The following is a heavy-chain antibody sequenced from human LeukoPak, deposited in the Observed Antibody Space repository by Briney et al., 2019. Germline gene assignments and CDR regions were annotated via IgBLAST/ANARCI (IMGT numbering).Heavy chain of an antibody. CDR3: ARTYYYGSGTRYWFDP. V-gene: IGHV5-51*01. CDR1: GYSFTSYW. Sequence: GESLKISCNGSGYSFTSYWIGWVRQMPGKGLEWMGIIYPGDSDTRYSPSFQGQVTISADKSISTAYLQWSSLKASDTAMYYCARTYYYGSGTRYWFDPWGQGTLVTVSS. D-gene: IGHD3-10*01. CDR2: IYPGDSDT. J-gene: IGHJ5*02.